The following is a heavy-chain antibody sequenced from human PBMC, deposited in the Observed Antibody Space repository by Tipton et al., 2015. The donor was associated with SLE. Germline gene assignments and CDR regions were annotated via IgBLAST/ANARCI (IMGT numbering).Heavy chain of an antibody. V-gene: IGHV4-59*01. CDR2: IYYTGST. CDR1: GGSIRSFY. CDR3: AREKGESFPNLFAIDV. Sequence: LRLSCTVSGGSIRSFYWSWIRQPPGKGLEWIGNIYYTGSTNYNPSLKSRVTISVDTSKNQFSLNLTSVTAADTAVYYCAREKGESFPNLFAIDVWGQGTMVTVSS. D-gene: IGHD3-16*01. J-gene: IGHJ3*01.